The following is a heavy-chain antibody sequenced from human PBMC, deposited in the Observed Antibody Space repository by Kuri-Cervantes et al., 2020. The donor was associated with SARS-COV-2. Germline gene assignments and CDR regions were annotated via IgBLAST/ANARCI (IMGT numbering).Heavy chain of an antibody. J-gene: IGHJ6*02. CDR1: GSTFDSYP. CDR2: IIPFLGTS. Sequence: SVKVSCKASGSTFDSYPISWVRQAPGQGLGWMGRIIPFLGTSNSAQKFQGRVTITADKSTSTVYMELSSLRSEDTAVYYCVNFTNYYYYGLDVWGQGTTVTVSS. D-gene: IGHD3-10*01. V-gene: IGHV1-69*08. CDR3: VNFTNYYYYGLDV.